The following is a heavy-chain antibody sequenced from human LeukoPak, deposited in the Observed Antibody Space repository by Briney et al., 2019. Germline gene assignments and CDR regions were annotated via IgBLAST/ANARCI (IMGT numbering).Heavy chain of an antibody. CDR1: GFPFSSYG. CDR3: ARDSSGWYHWFDP. D-gene: IGHD6-19*01. V-gene: IGHV3-23*01. J-gene: IGHJ5*02. Sequence: PGGSLRLSCAASGFPFSSYGMSWVRQTPGKGLEWVSGISGSGGSTYDADSVKGRFTISRDNSNDTLYLQMNSLSVEDTAVYYCARDSSGWYHWFDPWGQGTLVTVSS. CDR2: ISGSGGST.